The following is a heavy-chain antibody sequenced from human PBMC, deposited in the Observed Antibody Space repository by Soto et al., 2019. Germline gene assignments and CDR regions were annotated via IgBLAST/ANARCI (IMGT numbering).Heavy chain of an antibody. CDR1: GYSFTSYW. D-gene: IGHD6-13*01. Sequence: PGESLKISCKGSGYSFTSYWIGWGRQMPGKGLEWMGIIYPGDSDTRYSPSFQGQVTISADRSISTAYLQWSSLKASDTAIYYCARRDSSWYYFDFWGQGTLVTVSS. V-gene: IGHV5-51*01. CDR2: IYPGDSDT. CDR3: ARRDSSWYYFDF. J-gene: IGHJ4*02.